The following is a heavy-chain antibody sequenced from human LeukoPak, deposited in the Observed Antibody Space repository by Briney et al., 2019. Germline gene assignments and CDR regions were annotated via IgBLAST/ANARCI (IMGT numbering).Heavy chain of an antibody. CDR3: ARDLRGYCSSTSCYEAFFDY. Sequence: GGSLSLSCAASGFTFSSYWMSWGRQAPGKGLEWVANIKQDGSEKYYVDAVRGRFTISRDNSKNSLYLQMNSLRAEDTAVYYCARDLRGYCSSTSCYEAFFDYWGQGTLVTVSS. J-gene: IGHJ4*02. V-gene: IGHV3-7*01. D-gene: IGHD2-2*01. CDR1: GFTFSSYW. CDR2: IKQDGSEK.